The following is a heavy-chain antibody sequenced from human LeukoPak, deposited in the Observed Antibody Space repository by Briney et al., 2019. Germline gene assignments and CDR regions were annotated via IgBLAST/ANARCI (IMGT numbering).Heavy chain of an antibody. CDR1: GFTFSSYS. Sequence: PGGSLRLSCAASGFTFSSYSMNWVRQAPGKGLEWVSSISSSSSYIYYADSVRGRFTISRDNAKNSLYLQMNSLRAEDTAVYYCARTIIDSSGYLDYWGQGTLVTVSS. D-gene: IGHD3-22*01. CDR2: ISSSSSYI. V-gene: IGHV3-21*01. CDR3: ARTIIDSSGYLDY. J-gene: IGHJ4*02.